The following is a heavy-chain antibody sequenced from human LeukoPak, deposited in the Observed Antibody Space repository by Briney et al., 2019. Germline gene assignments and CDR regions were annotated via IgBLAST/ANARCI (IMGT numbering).Heavy chain of an antibody. CDR2: IYYSGST. J-gene: IGHJ4*02. Sequence: SETLSLTCTVSGGSISSYYWSWLRQPPRKGLEWIGYIYYSGSTNYNPSLKSRVTISVDTSKNQFSLKLSSVTAADTAVYYCARAKYYYGSGSYHFDYWGQGTLVTVSS. CDR3: ARAKYYYGSGSYHFDY. CDR1: GGSISSYY. D-gene: IGHD3-10*01. V-gene: IGHV4-59*01.